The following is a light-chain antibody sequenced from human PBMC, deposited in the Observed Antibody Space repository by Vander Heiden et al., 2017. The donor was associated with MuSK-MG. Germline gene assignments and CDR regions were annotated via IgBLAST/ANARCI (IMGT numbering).Light chain of an antibody. CDR2: WAS. Sequence: DIVMTQSPDSLAVSLGERATINCKSSQSVLYSSNNKNYLAWYQQKPGQPPKLLIYWASTRESGVPDRFSGSGSGTDFTLTMSILQAEDVAVYYCQQDDGTPFTFGPGTKVDIK. J-gene: IGKJ3*01. CDR3: QQDDGTPFT. V-gene: IGKV4-1*01. CDR1: QSVLYSSNNKNY.